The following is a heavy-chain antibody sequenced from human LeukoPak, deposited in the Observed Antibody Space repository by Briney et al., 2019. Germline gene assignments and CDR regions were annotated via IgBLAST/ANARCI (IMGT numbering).Heavy chain of an antibody. J-gene: IGHJ4*02. CDR3: AKENPVGGTNYFDY. D-gene: IGHD1-26*01. CDR1: GFNFNDYP. V-gene: IGHV3-23*01. Sequence: GRSLRLSCAASGFNFNDYPMSWVRQTPGKGLEWVSAITSSGDTTYYADSVRGRFTISRDNSKNTLYLQMNTLRAEDRAVYYCAKENPVGGTNYFDYWGQGTLVTVSS. CDR2: ITSSGDTT.